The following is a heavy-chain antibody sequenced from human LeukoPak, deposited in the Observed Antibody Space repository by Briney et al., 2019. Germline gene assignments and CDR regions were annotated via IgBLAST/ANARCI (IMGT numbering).Heavy chain of an antibody. CDR3: ARDPYPGPFGSANNYGSAFDI. V-gene: IGHV3-33*01. Sequence: GGSLRLSCAASGFTFSNYGIHWVRQPPGRGLEWVAIIWYDGTNKFYADSVKGRFTVSRDNFKNTLYLHMNSLRAEDTAIYYCARDPYPGPFGSANNYGSAFDIWGQGTMVTVSS. CDR2: IWYDGTNK. J-gene: IGHJ3*02. D-gene: IGHD3-10*01. CDR1: GFTFSNYG.